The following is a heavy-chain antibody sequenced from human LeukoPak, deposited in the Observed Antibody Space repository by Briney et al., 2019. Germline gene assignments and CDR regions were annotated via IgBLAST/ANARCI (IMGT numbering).Heavy chain of an antibody. Sequence: SETLSLTCGISGGSFSDYHWTWIRQPPGKWLELIGEINHSGNTNYNPSLKSRVTISVDTSKNQFSLSLSSVTAADAAVYYCARTILVVPTSYFYFYHMDVWGKGTTVTVSS. D-gene: IGHD2-2*01. CDR2: INHSGNT. J-gene: IGHJ6*03. CDR3: ARTILVVPTSYFYFYHMDV. CDR1: GGSFSDYH. V-gene: IGHV4-34*01.